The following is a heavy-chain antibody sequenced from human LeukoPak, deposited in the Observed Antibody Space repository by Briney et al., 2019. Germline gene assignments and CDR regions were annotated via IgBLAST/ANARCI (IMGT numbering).Heavy chain of an antibody. D-gene: IGHD5-18*01. CDR1: GFTFSTYD. J-gene: IGHJ3*02. CDR3: AGVDAAMPDAFDI. CDR2: IRSDGSEK. V-gene: IGHV3-30*02. Sequence: GSLLLSCAASGFTFSTYDMHWVRQAPGKGLEGVAFIRSDGSEKYSADSVKGRFTISRDNSKNTLYLQMNSLRADDTAVYYCAGVDAAMPDAFDIWGQGTTVTVSS.